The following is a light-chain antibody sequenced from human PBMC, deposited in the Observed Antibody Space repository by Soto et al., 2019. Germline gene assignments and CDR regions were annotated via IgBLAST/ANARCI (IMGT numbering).Light chain of an antibody. CDR2: ATS. CDR1: QGIAPY. CDR3: QKYNSAPLT. J-gene: IGKJ4*01. Sequence: DVQMTQSPSSLSAFVGDRVTITCRASQGIAPYLAWFQQKPGKVPKLLIYATSTLQSGVPSRFSGSGSGTDFTLTINSLQPEDVGTYYCQKYNSAPLTFGGGNNVEIK. V-gene: IGKV1-27*01.